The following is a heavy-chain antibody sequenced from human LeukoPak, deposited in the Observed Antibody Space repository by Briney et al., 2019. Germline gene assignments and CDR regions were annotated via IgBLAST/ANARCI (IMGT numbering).Heavy chain of an antibody. V-gene: IGHV3-66*01. CDR2: IYGGGST. J-gene: IGHJ4*02. CDR3: ARGVYSGPVCFDY. D-gene: IGHD2-21*01. CDR1: GFTVSSNY. Sequence: GGSLRLSCAASGFTVSSNYMSWVRQAPGKGLEWVSVIYGGGSTYYTNSVKGRFTVSRDTSKNTLYLQMNSLRVEDTAVYYCARGVYSGPVCFDYWGQGTLVTVSS.